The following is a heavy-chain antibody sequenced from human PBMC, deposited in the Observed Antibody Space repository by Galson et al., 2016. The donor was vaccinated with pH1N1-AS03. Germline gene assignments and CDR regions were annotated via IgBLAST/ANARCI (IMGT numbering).Heavy chain of an antibody. V-gene: IGHV1-24*01. CDR3: ATDYDY. Sequence: SVKVSCKASGYTFSDYYVHWVRQAPGKGLEWMGCFDREDGEAIYAQKFQGRLTVTEDRSTDTAYMELSSLRPEDTATYYCATDYDYWGQGTLVTVSS. CDR1: GYTFSDYY. CDR2: FDREDGEA. J-gene: IGHJ4*02.